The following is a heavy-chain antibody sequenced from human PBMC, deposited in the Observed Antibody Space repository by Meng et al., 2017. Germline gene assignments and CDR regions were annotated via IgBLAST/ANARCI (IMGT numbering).Heavy chain of an antibody. V-gene: IGHV3-53*04. Sequence: GESLKISCAASGFTVSSNYMSWVRQALGKGLEWVSVIYSGGSTYYADSVKGRFTISRHNSKNTLYLQMNSLRAEDTALYYCAKDDVGSLGISYGFFDYWGQGTLVTVSS. D-gene: IGHD5-18*01. J-gene: IGHJ4*02. CDR3: AKDDVGSLGISYGFFDY. CDR2: IYSGGST. CDR1: GFTVSSNY.